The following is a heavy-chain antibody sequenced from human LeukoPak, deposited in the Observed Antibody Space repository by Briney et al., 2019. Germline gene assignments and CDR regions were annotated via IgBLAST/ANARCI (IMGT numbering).Heavy chain of an antibody. Sequence: GGSLRLSCAASGFTFSSYSMNWVRQAPGKGLEWVSSISSSSSYIYYADSVKGRFTISRDNAKNSLYLQMNSLRAEDTAVYYCARAQAGDPRYDWGQGTLVTVSS. CDR3: ARAQAGDPRYD. D-gene: IGHD3-16*01. V-gene: IGHV3-21*01. J-gene: IGHJ4*02. CDR1: GFTFSSYS. CDR2: ISSSSSYI.